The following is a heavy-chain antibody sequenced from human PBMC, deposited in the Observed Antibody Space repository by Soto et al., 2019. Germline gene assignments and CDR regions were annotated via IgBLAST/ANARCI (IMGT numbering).Heavy chain of an antibody. CDR3: ARDFADGAYRRGQRYFDY. J-gene: IGHJ4*02. Sequence: QVQLVESGGAVVQPGRSLRLSCVTSGFTFTNYGMHWVRQAPDKGLEWVAVIWHDGSGTFYPDSVKGRFTISRDDSKNTVYLQMTSLRVEDTAVYYCARDFADGAYRRGQRYFDYWGQGALVTVSS. D-gene: IGHD6-19*01. CDR1: GFTFTNYG. V-gene: IGHV3-33*01. CDR2: IWHDGSGT.